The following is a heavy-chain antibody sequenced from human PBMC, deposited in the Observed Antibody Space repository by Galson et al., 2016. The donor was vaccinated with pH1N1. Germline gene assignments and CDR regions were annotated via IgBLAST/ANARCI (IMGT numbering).Heavy chain of an antibody. CDR3: TGTLLSFGEPNNADF. CDR2: IYRGGST. Sequence: SLRLSCAPSGFSVSNNHMSWVRQAPGKGLEWVSVIYRGGSTYYADSLEGRFTISRDGSKNMLYLQMNSLRVDDTAIYYCTGTLLSFGEPNNADFWGQGTQVTVSS. CDR1: GFSVSNNH. V-gene: IGHV3-53*01. D-gene: IGHD3-10*01. J-gene: IGHJ4*02.